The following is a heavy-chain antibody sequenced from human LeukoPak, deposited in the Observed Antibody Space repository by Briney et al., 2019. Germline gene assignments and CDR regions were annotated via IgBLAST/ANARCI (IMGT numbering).Heavy chain of an antibody. J-gene: IGHJ4*02. V-gene: IGHV3-21*01. CDR1: GFTFSGNS. CDR2: IDTSGRDA. D-gene: IGHD6-6*01. Sequence: TGGSLRLSCVASGFTFSGNSMNWVRQPPGKGLEWVSSIDTSGRDAYYAGSVKGRFTISRDNAKNSLCLQMNSLRAEDTAVYYCARELVARQDLDYWAREPWSPSPQ. CDR3: ARELVARQDLDY.